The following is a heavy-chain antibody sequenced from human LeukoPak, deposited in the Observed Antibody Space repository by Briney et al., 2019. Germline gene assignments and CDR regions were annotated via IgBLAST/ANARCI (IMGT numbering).Heavy chain of an antibody. CDR3: AREYSGANTMIVDY. Sequence: SVKVSCKASGGTFSSYAISWVRQAPGQGLEWMGGIIPIFGTANYAQKFQGRVTITADESTSTAYTELSSLRSEDTAVYYCAREYSGANTMIVDYWGQGTLVTVSS. CDR2: IIPIFGTA. J-gene: IGHJ4*02. V-gene: IGHV1-69*13. D-gene: IGHD1-26*01. CDR1: GGTFSSYA.